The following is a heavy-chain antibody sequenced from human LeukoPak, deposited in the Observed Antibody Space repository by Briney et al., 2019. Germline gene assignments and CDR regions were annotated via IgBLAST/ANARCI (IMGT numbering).Heavy chain of an antibody. J-gene: IGHJ3*02. CDR1: GGSISSYY. CDR2: IYYSGST. CDR3: ARREYGGTNPGAFDI. D-gene: IGHD4-23*01. Sequence: PSETLSLTCTVSGGSISSYYWSWIRQPPGKGLEWIGYIYYSGSTNYNPSLKSRVTISVDTSKNQFSLKQSYVTAADPAGYYCARREYGGTNPGAFDIWGQGTMVTVSS. V-gene: IGHV4-59*08.